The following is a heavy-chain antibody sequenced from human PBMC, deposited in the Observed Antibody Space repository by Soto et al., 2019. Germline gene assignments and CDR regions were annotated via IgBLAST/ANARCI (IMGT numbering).Heavy chain of an antibody. Sequence: QVQLVESGGGVVQPGGSLRLSCAASGFTFNNYAVHWVRQAPGKGLEWVAIISYDGSNKYYADSVKGRFTISRDNSKNTRYLQMNSLRAEDTAVYYCASQLLTIGSFDYWGQGTLVTVSS. CDR1: GFTFNNYA. J-gene: IGHJ4*02. V-gene: IGHV3-30-3*01. D-gene: IGHD2-2*01. CDR2: ISYDGSNK. CDR3: ASQLLTIGSFDY.